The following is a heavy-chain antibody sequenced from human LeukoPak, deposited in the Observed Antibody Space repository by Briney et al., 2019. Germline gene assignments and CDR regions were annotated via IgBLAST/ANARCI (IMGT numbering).Heavy chain of an antibody. J-gene: IGHJ6*04. CDR1: TFTFSNYW. V-gene: IGHV3-7*01. D-gene: IGHD1-26*01. Sequence: GGSLRLSCAASTFTFSNYWMNWVRQAPGKGLERVANIKLDGSEKNYVDSVKGRFTISRDNAKNSLYLQMNSLRAEDTAVYYCARRPSGMDVWGKGTTVTVSS. CDR2: IKLDGSEK. CDR3: ARRPSGMDV.